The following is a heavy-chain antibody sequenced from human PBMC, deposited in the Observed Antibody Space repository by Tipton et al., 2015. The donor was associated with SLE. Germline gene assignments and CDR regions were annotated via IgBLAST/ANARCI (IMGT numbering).Heavy chain of an antibody. CDR1: GYTFSSYG. V-gene: IGHV1-18*01. D-gene: IGHD1-26*01. CDR2: ISAYNGNT. CDR3: ARVDGWDLQRRAFDY. J-gene: IGHJ4*02. Sequence: QVQLVQSGAEVKKPGASVKVSCKASGYTFSSYGIGWVRQAPGQGLEWMGWISAYNGNTNYAQKFQGRVTMTTDTSTNTAYMELRSLRSDDTAVYFCARVDGWDLQRRAFDYWGQGTLVTVSS.